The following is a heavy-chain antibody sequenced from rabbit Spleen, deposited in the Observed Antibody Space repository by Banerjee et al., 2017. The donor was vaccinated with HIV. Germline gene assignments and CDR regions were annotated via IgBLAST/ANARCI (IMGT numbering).Heavy chain of an antibody. J-gene: IGHJ6*01. Sequence: EESGGDLVKPGASLTLTCTASGFSFSSYYWICWVRQAPGKGLEWIGCIYNGDGTTYYASWVNGRFTISRSTSLNTVTLQMTSLTAADTATYFCARDTSSSFSSYGMDLWGPGTLVTVS. CDR2: IYNGDGTT. CDR3: ARDTSSSFSSYGMDL. D-gene: IGHD1-1*01. CDR1: GFSFSSYY. V-gene: IGHV1S47*01.